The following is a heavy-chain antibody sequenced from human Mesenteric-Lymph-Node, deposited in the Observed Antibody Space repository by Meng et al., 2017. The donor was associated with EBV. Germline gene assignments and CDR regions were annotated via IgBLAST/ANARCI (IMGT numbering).Heavy chain of an antibody. CDR1: GYTLTSYA. CDR3: ARSQSNYFDY. V-gene: IGHV1-3*01. Sequence: QVPLVQSGSDVKTPWASVKVSRKASGYTLTSYAIHWVRQAPGQRLEWMGWINAGNGNTKYSQKFQGRVTITRDTSASTAYMELSSLRSEDTAVYYCARSQSNYFDYWGQGTLVTVSS. CDR2: INAGNGNT. J-gene: IGHJ4*02.